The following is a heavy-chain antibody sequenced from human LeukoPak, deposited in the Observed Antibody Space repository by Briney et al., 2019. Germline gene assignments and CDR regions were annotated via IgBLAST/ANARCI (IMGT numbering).Heavy chain of an antibody. Sequence: SETLSLTCAVYGGSFSGYYWSWIRQPPGKGLEWIGEINHSGSTNYNPSLKSRVTISVDTSKNQFSLKLSSVTAADTAVYYCARPRAPYYYGSGSLGFDPWGQGTLVTVSS. CDR2: INHSGST. CDR3: ARPRAPYYYGSGSLGFDP. J-gene: IGHJ5*02. D-gene: IGHD3-10*01. V-gene: IGHV4-34*01. CDR1: GGSFSGYY.